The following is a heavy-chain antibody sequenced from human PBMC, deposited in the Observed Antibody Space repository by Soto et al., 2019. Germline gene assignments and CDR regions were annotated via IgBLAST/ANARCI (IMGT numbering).Heavy chain of an antibody. D-gene: IGHD4-17*01. V-gene: IGHV4-59*01. CDR3: ARGSDYAAQGAFDI. CDR1: GGSITPYY. Sequence: QVQLEESGPRLVKPSETLSLTCTVSGGSITPYYWSWIRQPPGKGLEWMGHIYYSGSINYKPSLESLVAMALDSAKNQISLKLTYVTAADTAVYYCARGSDYAAQGAFDIWGQGTMVTVYS. J-gene: IGHJ3*02. CDR2: IYYSGSI.